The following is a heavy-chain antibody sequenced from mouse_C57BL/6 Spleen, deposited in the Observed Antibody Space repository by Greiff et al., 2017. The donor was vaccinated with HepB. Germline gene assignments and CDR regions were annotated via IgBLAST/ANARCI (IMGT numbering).Heavy chain of an antibody. CDR3: ARLGLRRGFAY. CDR2: IRNKANGYTT. J-gene: IGHJ3*01. D-gene: IGHD2-4*01. CDR1: GFTFTDYY. V-gene: IGHV7-3*01. Sequence: DVMLVESGGGLVQPGGSLSLSCAASGFTFTDYYMSWVRQPPGKALEWLGFIRNKANGYTTEYSASVKGRFTISRDNSQSILYLQMNALRAEDSATDYCARLGLRRGFAYWGQGTLVTVSA.